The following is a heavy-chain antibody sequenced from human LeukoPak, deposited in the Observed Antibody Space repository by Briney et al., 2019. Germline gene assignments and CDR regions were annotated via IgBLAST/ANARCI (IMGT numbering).Heavy chain of an antibody. J-gene: IGHJ5*02. D-gene: IGHD6-19*01. V-gene: IGHV1-18*01. CDR1: GYSFSSSG. CDR2: ISASNGNT. CDR3: AREGRLAPWLVPGGWFDP. Sequence: ATVKVSCKASGYSFSSSGINWVREAPGHGHEWMGWISASNGNTDYAQNFQGRVTMTTDTSTSTAYMELKSLRSDDTAVYYCAREGRLAPWLVPGGWFDPWGQGTLVTVSS.